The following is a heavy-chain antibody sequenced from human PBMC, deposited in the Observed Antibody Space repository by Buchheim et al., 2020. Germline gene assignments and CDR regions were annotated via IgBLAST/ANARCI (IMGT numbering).Heavy chain of an antibody. Sequence: QVQLVQSGAEVKTPGASVKVSCKASGYTVTSYDINWVRQATGRGLEWMGWMNPNSGNTGYAQKFQGRVTMTRDTSISTASLELSSLRSEDTAVYYCAREVSMIRGLFNYWGQGTL. CDR1: GYTVTSYD. V-gene: IGHV1-8*01. CDR3: AREVSMIRGLFNY. CDR2: MNPNSGNT. D-gene: IGHD3-10*01. J-gene: IGHJ4*02.